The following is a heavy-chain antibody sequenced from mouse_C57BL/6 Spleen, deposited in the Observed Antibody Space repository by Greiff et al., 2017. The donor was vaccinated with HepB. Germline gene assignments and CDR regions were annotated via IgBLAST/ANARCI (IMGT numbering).Heavy chain of an antibody. CDR3: ARGATMASWFAY. D-gene: IGHD2-1*01. CDR1: GYTFTSYW. V-gene: IGHV1-69*01. J-gene: IGHJ3*01. CDR2: IDPSDSYT. Sequence: VQLQQSGAELVMPGASVKLSCKASGYTFTSYWMHWVKQRPGQGLEWIGEIDPSDSYTNYNQKFKGKSTVTVDKSSSTAYMQLSSLTSEDSAVYYCARGATMASWFAYWGQGTLVTVSA.